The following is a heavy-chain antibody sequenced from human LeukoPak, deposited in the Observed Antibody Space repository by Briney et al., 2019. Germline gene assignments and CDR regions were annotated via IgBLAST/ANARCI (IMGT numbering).Heavy chain of an antibody. J-gene: IGHJ4*02. Sequence: SQTLSLTCAISGDSVSSNSAAWNWIRQSPSRGPEWLGRTYHRSKWYSESALSLKGRITVNPDTSKNQFSLQLNSVGPEDTAVYYCARTTGHFDYWGQGTLVTVSS. V-gene: IGHV6-1*01. CDR3: ARTTGHFDY. CDR2: TYHRSKWYS. CDR1: GDSVSSNSAA. D-gene: IGHD2-8*02.